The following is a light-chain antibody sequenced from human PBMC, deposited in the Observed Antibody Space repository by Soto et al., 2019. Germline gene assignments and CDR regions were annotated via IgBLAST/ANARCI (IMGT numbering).Light chain of an antibody. J-gene: IGLJ2*01. V-gene: IGLV2-14*01. CDR1: SSDVGGYNY. CDR3: SSFTSSSTPL. Sequence: QSALTQPASVSGSPGQSITISCTGTSSDVGGYNYVSWYQQHPGKAPELMIYEVSNRPSGISNRFSGSKSGNTASLTNSGLQAEDEADYYCSSFTSSSTPLFGGGTKLTVL. CDR2: EVS.